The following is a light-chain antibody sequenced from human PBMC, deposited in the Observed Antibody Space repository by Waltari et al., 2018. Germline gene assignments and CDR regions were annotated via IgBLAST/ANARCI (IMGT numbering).Light chain of an antibody. J-gene: IGKJ2*01. V-gene: IGKV3-20*01. Sequence: EIVFTQSPGTLSLSPGVRVTRSCRTSQNVGVGSLVWYQQKSGHAPSLLIYRASTRATGIPDRFSGSGSGTDFTLTISRLEPEDVAVYHCQHYSGSSYTFGQGTNLE. CDR2: RAS. CDR1: QNVGVGS. CDR3: QHYSGSSYT.